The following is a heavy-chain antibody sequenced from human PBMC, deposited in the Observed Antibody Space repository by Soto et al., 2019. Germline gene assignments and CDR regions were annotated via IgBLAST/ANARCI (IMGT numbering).Heavy chain of an antibody. J-gene: IGHJ4*02. Sequence: QVQLVQSGAEVQKPGASVKVSCKASGYTFTSYGISWVRQAPGQGLEWMGWISGYSGNTKYAQKFQGRVTMTTDISTSTAYMELRSLRSDDTAVYYCAREDCVSSSCYQGDYWGQGTLVTVSS. CDR2: ISGYSGNT. CDR1: GYTFTSYG. CDR3: AREDCVSSSCYQGDY. D-gene: IGHD2-2*01. V-gene: IGHV1-18*01.